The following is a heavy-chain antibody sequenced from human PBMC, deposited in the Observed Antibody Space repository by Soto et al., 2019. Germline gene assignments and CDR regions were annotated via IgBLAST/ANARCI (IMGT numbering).Heavy chain of an antibody. CDR1: GYTFTTYG. J-gene: IGHJ4*02. V-gene: IGHV1-18*01. CDR2: ITAYTGNT. Sequence: QVQLVQSGAEVKKPGASVKVSCKASGYTFTTYGISWVRQAPGQGLEWMGWITAYTGNTNYAPKLQGRVTMTTDTSTSTSDRERRILRSDDTAVYYCARGWFGEFVHYFDYWGQGTLVTVSS. D-gene: IGHD3-10*01. CDR3: ARGWFGEFVHYFDY.